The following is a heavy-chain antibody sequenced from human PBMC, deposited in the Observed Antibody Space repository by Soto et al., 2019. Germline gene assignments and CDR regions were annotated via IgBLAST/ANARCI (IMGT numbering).Heavy chain of an antibody. CDR1: GFTFNSYG. Sequence: GGSLRLSCAASGFTFNSYGMHWVRQGPGNGLEWVAFISYDSTKTYYADPVKGRFTISRDNSNSALYVQMNSLTGEDTAVYYCXRTRSAWSDFHYYSLDVWGQGTTVTVSS. D-gene: IGHD1-26*01. CDR2: ISYDSTKT. J-gene: IGHJ6*02. CDR3: XRTRSAWSDFHYYSLDV. V-gene: IGHV3-30*03.